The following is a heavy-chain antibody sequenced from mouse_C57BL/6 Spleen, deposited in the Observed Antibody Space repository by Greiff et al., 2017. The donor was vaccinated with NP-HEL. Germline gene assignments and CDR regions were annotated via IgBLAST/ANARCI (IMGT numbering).Heavy chain of an antibody. Sequence: QVQLQQPGTELVKPGASVKLSCKASGYTFTSSWMHWVKQRPGQGLEWIGNINPSNGGTNYNAKFKSKATLTVDKSSSTAYMQLSSLTSEDSAVYYCAIITTVDYAMDYWGQGTSVTVSS. CDR2: INPSNGGT. D-gene: IGHD1-1*01. CDR1: GYTFTSSW. CDR3: AIITTVDYAMDY. V-gene: IGHV1-53*01. J-gene: IGHJ4*01.